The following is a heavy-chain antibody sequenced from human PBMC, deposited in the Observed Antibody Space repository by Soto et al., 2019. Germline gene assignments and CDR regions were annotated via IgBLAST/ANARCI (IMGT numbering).Heavy chain of an antibody. CDR2: IYHSGST. J-gene: IGHJ5*02. D-gene: IGHD1-26*01. CDR1: GGSISSGGYS. CDR3: ARGSPNWFDP. V-gene: IGHV4-30-2*01. Sequence: SETLSLTCAVSGGSISSGGYSWSWIRQPPGKGLEWIGYIYHSGSTYYNPSLKSRVTISVDRSKNQFSPKLSSVTAADTAVYYCARGSPNWFDPWGQGTLVTVSS.